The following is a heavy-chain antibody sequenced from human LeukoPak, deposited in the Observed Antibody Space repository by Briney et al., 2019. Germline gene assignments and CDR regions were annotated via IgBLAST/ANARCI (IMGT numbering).Heavy chain of an antibody. J-gene: IGHJ4*02. Sequence: ASVEVSCKVSGYTLTELSMHWVRQAPGKGLEWMGGFDPEDGETIYAQKFQGRVTMTEDTSTDTAYMELSSLRSEDTAVYYCATDLSEYSYGYSFDYWGQGTLVTVSS. CDR1: GYTLTELS. CDR2: FDPEDGET. V-gene: IGHV1-24*01. CDR3: ATDLSEYSYGYSFDY. D-gene: IGHD5-18*01.